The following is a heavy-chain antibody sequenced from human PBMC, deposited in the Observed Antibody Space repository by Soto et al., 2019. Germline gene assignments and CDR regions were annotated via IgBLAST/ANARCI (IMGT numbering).Heavy chain of an antibody. Sequence: ASVKVSCTASGYTFTSYYMHWVRQAPGQGLEWMGIINPSGGSTSYAQKFQGRVTMTRDTSTSTVYMELSSLRSEDTAVYYCARSPSYYYDSSGSLDYWGQGTLVTVSS. J-gene: IGHJ4*02. CDR2: INPSGGST. D-gene: IGHD3-22*01. CDR1: GYTFTSYY. CDR3: ARSPSYYYDSSGSLDY. V-gene: IGHV1-46*01.